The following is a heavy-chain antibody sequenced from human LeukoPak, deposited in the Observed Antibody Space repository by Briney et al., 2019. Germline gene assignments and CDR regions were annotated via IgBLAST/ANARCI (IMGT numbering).Heavy chain of an antibody. D-gene: IGHD3-10*01. Sequence: GGSLRLSCAASGFTFSSYAMSWVRQAPGKGLEWVSAISGSGGSTYYADSVKGRFTISRDNPKNTLYLQMNSLRAEDTAVYYCAKDRVPSRDYYGSGSLDYWGQGTLVTVSS. CDR1: GFTFSSYA. V-gene: IGHV3-23*01. J-gene: IGHJ4*02. CDR3: AKDRVPSRDYYGSGSLDY. CDR2: ISGSGGST.